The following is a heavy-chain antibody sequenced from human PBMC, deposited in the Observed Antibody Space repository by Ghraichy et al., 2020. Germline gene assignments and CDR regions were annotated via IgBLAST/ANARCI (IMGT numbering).Heavy chain of an antibody. J-gene: IGHJ4*02. V-gene: IGHV3-23*01. Sequence: GGSLRLSCAASGFTFSSYAMSWVRQAPGKGLEWVSAISGSGGSTYYADSVKGRFTISRDNSKNTLYLQMNSLRAEDTAVYYCAKRGYSGYASPSRGLDYWGQGTLVTVSS. CDR2: ISGSGGST. CDR3: AKRGYSGYASPSRGLDY. D-gene: IGHD5-12*01. CDR1: GFTFSSYA.